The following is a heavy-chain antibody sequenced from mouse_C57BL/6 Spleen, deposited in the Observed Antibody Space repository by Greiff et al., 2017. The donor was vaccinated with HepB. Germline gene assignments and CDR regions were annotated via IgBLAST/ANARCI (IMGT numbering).Heavy chain of an antibody. Sequence: VKLMESGAELARPGASVKLSCKASGYTFTSYGISWVKQRTGQGLEWIGEIYPRSGNTYYNEKFKGKATLTADKSSSTAYMELRSLTSEDSAVYFCARELYSGGDVSYWYFDVWGTGTTVTVSS. CDR2: IYPRSGNT. D-gene: IGHD3-2*02. CDR3: ARELYSGGDVSYWYFDV. V-gene: IGHV1-81*01. CDR1: GYTFTSYG. J-gene: IGHJ1*03.